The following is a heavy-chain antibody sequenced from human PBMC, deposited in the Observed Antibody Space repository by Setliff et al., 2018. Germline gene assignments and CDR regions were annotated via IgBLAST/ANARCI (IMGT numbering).Heavy chain of an antibody. CDR1: GFTFSSYA. V-gene: IGHV3-48*02. D-gene: IGHD3-3*01. CDR2: ISSSGSTI. Sequence: GGSLRLSCAASGFTFSSYAMSWVRQAPGKGLEWVSYISSSGSTIYYADSVKGRFTISRDNAKKSLYLQMNSLRDEDTAVYYCAKDLRGYDFWSGQDFDYWGQGTLVTVSS. CDR3: AKDLRGYDFWSGQDFDY. J-gene: IGHJ4*02.